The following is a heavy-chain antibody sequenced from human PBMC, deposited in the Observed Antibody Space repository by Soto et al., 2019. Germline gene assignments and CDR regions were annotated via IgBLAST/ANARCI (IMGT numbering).Heavy chain of an antibody. CDR1: GYTFTSYY. D-gene: IGHD4-17*01. Sequence: QVQLVQSGAEVKKPGASVKVSCKASGYTFTSYYMHWVRQAPGQGLEWMGIINPSGGSTSYAQKFQGGVTMTRDTSTSTGYMELSSLRSEDTAVYYCARGPPGYGDYGRYFQHWGQGTLVTVSS. CDR3: ARGPPGYGDYGRYFQH. V-gene: IGHV1-46*03. J-gene: IGHJ1*01. CDR2: INPSGGST.